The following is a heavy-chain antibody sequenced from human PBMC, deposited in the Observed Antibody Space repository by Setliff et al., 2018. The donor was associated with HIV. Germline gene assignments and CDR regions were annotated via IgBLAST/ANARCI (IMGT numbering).Heavy chain of an antibody. J-gene: IGHJ6*02. D-gene: IGHD1-20*01. V-gene: IGHV1-58*02. Sequence: SVKVSCKASGFTFTSSSIQWVRQARGQSLEWIGWIAVGSGNTDYAQKFHERVTITRDMSTSTAYMELSSLRSEDTAVYYCARFPVLGGMDVWGQGTTVTVSS. CDR3: ARFPVLGGMDV. CDR1: GFTFTSSS. CDR2: IAVGSGNT.